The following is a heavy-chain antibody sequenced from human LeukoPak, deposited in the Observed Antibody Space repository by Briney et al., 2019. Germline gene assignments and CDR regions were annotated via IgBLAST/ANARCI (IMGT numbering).Heavy chain of an antibody. V-gene: IGHV1-46*01. CDR3: ASYLSGWPMKY. CDR1: GYTFTSYH. Sequence: WASVKVSCKASGYTFTSYHMYWVRQAPGQGLEWMGIINPSGGSTSYAQKFQGRVTMTRDMSTSTVYMELSSLRSEDTAVYYCASYLSGWPMKYWGQGTLVTVSS. D-gene: IGHD6-19*01. CDR2: INPSGGST. J-gene: IGHJ4*02.